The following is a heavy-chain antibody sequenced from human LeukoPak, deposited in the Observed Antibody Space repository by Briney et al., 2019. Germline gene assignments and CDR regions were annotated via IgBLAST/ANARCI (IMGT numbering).Heavy chain of an antibody. CDR3: ARGKRTFDF. D-gene: IGHD6-25*01. J-gene: IGHJ5*01. CDR2: ISPRAYST. V-gene: IGHV3-11*01. CDR1: DFNFSASY. Sequence: PRGSLRLSCTVSDFNFSASYMSWIRQFPGGGLEWLSYISPRAYSTYYADSARGRFTISRDNSHNSLLLKMTTVRVDDTAIYYCARGKRTFDFWGEGTRVTVS.